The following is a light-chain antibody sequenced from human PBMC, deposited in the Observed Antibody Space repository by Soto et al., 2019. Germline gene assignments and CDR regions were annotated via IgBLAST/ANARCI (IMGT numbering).Light chain of an antibody. Sequence: QSALTQPPSASGSPGQSVTISCTGISSDVGGYNYVSWYQQYPGKAPKLMIYEVTNRPSGVPDRFSGSKSGNTASLTVSGLQAEDEADYYCSSYADTNNALFGGGTKLTVL. CDR2: EVT. J-gene: IGLJ2*01. V-gene: IGLV2-8*01. CDR3: SSYADTNNAL. CDR1: SSDVGGYNY.